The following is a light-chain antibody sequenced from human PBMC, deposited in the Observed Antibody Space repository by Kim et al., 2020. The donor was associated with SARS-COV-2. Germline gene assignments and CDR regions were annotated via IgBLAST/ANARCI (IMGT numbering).Light chain of an antibody. Sequence: GQSVTMSCTGAGTDVGGYDLVSWYQQFPGKAPKLMIYDVSNRPSGVPDRFSGSKSGNTASLTISGLQAEDEADYYCCSYAGSFSWVFGGGTQLTVL. CDR1: GTDVGGYDL. J-gene: IGLJ3*02. CDR2: DVS. V-gene: IGLV2-11*01. CDR3: CSYAGSFSWV.